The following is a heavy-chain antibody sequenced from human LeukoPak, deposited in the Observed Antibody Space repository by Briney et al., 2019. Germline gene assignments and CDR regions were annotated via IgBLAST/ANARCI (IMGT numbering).Heavy chain of an antibody. D-gene: IGHD6-19*01. V-gene: IGHV4-59*01. CDR3: ARGVTGGWYGDFQH. J-gene: IGHJ1*01. CDR2: IYYSGST. CDR1: GGSINTYF. Sequence: SETPSLTCTVSGGSINTYFWSWIRRPPGKGLEWIGYIYYSGSTNYNPSLKSRVTISVDTSKNQFSLKLSSVTAADTAVYYCARGVTGGWYGDFQHWGQGTLVTVSS.